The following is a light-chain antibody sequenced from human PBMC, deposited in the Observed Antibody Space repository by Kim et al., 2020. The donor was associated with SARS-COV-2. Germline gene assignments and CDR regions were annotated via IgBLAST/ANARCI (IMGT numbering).Light chain of an antibody. CDR1: NIGSKS. Sequence: APGKTARSTCGGKNIGSKSVHWYQQKPGQAPVLVIYYDSDRPSGIPERFAGSNSGNTATLTISRVEAGDEDDYYCQVWDSSSDHRVFGGGTQLTVL. CDR3: QVWDSSSDHRV. CDR2: YDS. V-gene: IGLV3-21*04. J-gene: IGLJ3*02.